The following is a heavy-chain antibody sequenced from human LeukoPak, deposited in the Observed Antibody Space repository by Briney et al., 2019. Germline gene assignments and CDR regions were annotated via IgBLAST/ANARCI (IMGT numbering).Heavy chain of an antibody. V-gene: IGHV4-31*03. CDR3: VRDSRLTGTHYFDY. CDR2: IYYSGST. D-gene: IGHD1-20*01. J-gene: IGHJ4*02. CDR1: GGSISSGGYY. Sequence: PSETLSLTCTVSGGSISSGGYYWSWIRQHPRKGLEWIGYIYYSGSTYYNPSLKSRVTISIDTSKNQFSLKLSSVTAADTAVYYCVRDSRLTGTHYFDYWGQGTLVTVSS.